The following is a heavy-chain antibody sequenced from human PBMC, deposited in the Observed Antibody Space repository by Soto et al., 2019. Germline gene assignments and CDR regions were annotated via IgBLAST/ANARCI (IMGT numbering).Heavy chain of an antibody. J-gene: IGHJ4*02. V-gene: IGHV4-59*01. CDR2: ISFSGAT. Sequence: SETLSRTCTVSGVSITSYFWSWIRQTPGKELDLIVSISFSGATYSNPSLKGRAALSVDTSENHLSLTLNSVTSADTAVYFCARDRRDGYKRYLEFWGQGNQDTVSS. CDR3: ARDRRDGYKRYLEF. D-gene: IGHD5-12*01. CDR1: GVSITSYF.